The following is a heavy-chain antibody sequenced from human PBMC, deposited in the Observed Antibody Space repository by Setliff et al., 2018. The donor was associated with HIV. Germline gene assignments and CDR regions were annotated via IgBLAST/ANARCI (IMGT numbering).Heavy chain of an antibody. CDR2: IYYSGST. J-gene: IGHJ4*02. CDR3: ARTKADGYNGVFDS. D-gene: IGHD5-12*01. CDR1: GDSISSGDYY. Sequence: PSETLSLTCTVSGDSISSGDYYWSWIRQPPGKGLEWIGNIYYSGSTYYNPSLQSRVTISVDTSKNRFALRLTSVTAADTAVYYSARTKADGYNGVFDSWGQGTLVTVSS. V-gene: IGHV4-30-4*08.